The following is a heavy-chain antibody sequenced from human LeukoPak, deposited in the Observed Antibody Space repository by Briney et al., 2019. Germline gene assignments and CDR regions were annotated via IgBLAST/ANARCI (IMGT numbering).Heavy chain of an antibody. CDR1: GFTFDDYA. J-gene: IGHJ4*02. CDR3: AKDIGASSLFDY. D-gene: IGHD2-2*01. V-gene: IGHV3-43*02. CDR2: ISGDGGST. Sequence: PGGSLTLSCAASGFTFDDYAMHWVRQAPGKGLEWVSLISGDGGSTYYVNSLKGRFTISRDNNKNSLYLQMNSLRTEDTALYYCAKDIGASSLFDYWGQGTLVTVSS.